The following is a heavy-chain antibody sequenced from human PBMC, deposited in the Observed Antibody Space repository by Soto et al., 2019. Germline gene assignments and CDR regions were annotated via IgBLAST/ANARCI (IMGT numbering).Heavy chain of an antibody. Sequence: PGGSLRLSCAASGFTFSSYGMHWVRQAPGKGLEWVAVIWYDGSNKYYADSVKGRFTISRDNSKNTLYLQMNSLRAEDTAVYYCARGATMVRGVMSYSAFDIWGQGTMVTVSS. CDR3: ARGATMVRGVMSYSAFDI. CDR2: IWYDGSNK. V-gene: IGHV3-33*01. D-gene: IGHD3-10*01. J-gene: IGHJ3*02. CDR1: GFTFSSYG.